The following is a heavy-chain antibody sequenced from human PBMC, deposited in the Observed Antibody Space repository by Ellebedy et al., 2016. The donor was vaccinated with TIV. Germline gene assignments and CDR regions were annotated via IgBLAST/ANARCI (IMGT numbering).Heavy chain of an antibody. CDR1: GYTFTSYG. V-gene: IGHV1-18*04. D-gene: IGHD3-10*01. Sequence: AASVKVSCKASGYTFTSYGISWVRQAPGQGLEWMGWISAYNGNTNYAQKLQGRVTITTDTSTSTAYMELRSLRSDDTAVYYCARGGRRRFGFGESKYYYYGMDVWGQGTTVTVSS. CDR3: ARGGRRRFGFGESKYYYYGMDV. CDR2: ISAYNGNT. J-gene: IGHJ6*02.